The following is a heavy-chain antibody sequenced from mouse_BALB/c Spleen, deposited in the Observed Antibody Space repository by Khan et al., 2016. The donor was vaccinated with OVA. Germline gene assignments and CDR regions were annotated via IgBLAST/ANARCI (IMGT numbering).Heavy chain of an antibody. Sequence: QIQLVQSGPELNKPGETVKISCKASGYSFTNYGMNWVKQSPGKALKWMAWINTYTREATYADDLEGRFAFSMDIYTNAAYLQINIHNSVDTATCISARPPYVSYTLAYRGQGSSVTVST. CDR1: GYSFTNYG. CDR2: INTYTREA. D-gene: IGHD1-1*01. V-gene: IGHV9-3-1*01. J-gene: IGHJ4*01. CDR3: ARPPYVSYTLAY.